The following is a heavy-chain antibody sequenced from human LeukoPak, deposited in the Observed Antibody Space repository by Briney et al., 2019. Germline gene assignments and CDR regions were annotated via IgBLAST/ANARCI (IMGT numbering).Heavy chain of an antibody. J-gene: IGHJ5*02. V-gene: IGHV1-46*01. Sequence: ASVTVSCKASGYTFTSYYMHWVRQAPGQGLEWMGIINPSGGSTSYAQKFQGRVTMTGDTSTSTVYMELSSLRSEDTAVYYCARDLDPFSHSSGWYTPRWFDPWGQGTLVTVSS. D-gene: IGHD6-19*01. CDR3: ARDLDPFSHSSGWYTPRWFDP. CDR1: GYTFTSYY. CDR2: INPSGGST.